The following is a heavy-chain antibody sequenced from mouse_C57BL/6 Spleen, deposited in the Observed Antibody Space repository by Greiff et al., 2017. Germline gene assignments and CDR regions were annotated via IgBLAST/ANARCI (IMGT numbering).Heavy chain of an antibody. D-gene: IGHD1-1*01. Sequence: QVQLQQPGAELVRPGSSVKLSCKASGYTFTSYWMDWVKQRPGQGLAWIGNIYPSDSETHYNQKFKDKATLTVDKSSSTAYMQLSSLASEDSAVYYCARGEYYYGSTYWYFDVWGTGTTVTVSS. V-gene: IGHV1-61*01. CDR1: GYTFTSYW. J-gene: IGHJ1*03. CDR2: IYPSDSET. CDR3: ARGEYYYGSTYWYFDV.